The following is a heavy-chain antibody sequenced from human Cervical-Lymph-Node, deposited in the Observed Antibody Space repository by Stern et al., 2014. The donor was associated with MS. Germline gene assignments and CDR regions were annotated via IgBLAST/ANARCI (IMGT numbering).Heavy chain of an antibody. CDR3: ARNARHANGSPFAFDI. J-gene: IGHJ3*02. Sequence: QMQLVQYGPEVKKPGSSVKVSCKASGGTFSYYALSWVRQAPGQGLEWMGGIIPIIGTANYAQNFQGRLTITADEPARTAYVELRTLRSEDPPFFYCARNARHANGSPFAFDIWGQGTMVTVSS. V-gene: IGHV1-69*01. CDR2: IIPIIGTA. CDR1: GGTFSYYA. D-gene: IGHD1-26*01.